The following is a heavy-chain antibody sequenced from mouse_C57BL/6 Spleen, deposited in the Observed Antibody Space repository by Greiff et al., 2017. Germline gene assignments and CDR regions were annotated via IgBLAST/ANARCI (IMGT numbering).Heavy chain of an antibody. J-gene: IGHJ1*03. CDR3: ALISTGYYEV. V-gene: IGHV1-52*01. Sequence: QVQLLQPGAELVRPGSSVKLSCKASGFTFTSYWMHWVKQRPIQGLEWIGNIDPSDSETHYNQTFKDKATLTVDKTSSTAYMQLNSLTSEDSAVYYFALISTGYYEVWGTGTTVTVSS. CDR2: IDPSDSET. CDR1: GFTFTSYW. D-gene: IGHD5-1*01.